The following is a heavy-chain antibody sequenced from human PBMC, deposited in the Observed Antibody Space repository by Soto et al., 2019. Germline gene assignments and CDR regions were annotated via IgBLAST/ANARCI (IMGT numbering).Heavy chain of an antibody. CDR3: ATCKTPGRGYDGMDV. CDR2: ISYDESNK. V-gene: IGHV3-30*03. CDR1: GLTFRNYG. J-gene: IGHJ6*02. Sequence: WGSLRLSCAASGLTFRNYGMHWVRQAPGKGLEWVAVISYDESNKNYADSVRGRFTVSSDNSKNTLYLQMNSLRAEDTAVYYCATCKTPGRGYDGMDVWGQGTTVTV. D-gene: IGHD3-16*01.